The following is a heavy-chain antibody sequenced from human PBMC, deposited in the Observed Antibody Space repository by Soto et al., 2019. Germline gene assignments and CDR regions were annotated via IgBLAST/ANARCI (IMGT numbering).Heavy chain of an antibody. V-gene: IGHV1-69*13. CDR2: IIPIFGTA. D-gene: IGHD2-15*01. J-gene: IGHJ5*02. CDR1: GGTFSSYA. Sequence: SVKVSCKASGGTFSSYAISWVRQAPGQGLEWMGGIIPIFGTANYAPKFQGRVTITADESTSTAYMELSSLRSEDTAVYYCALGYCSGGSCYFDPWGQGTLVTVSS. CDR3: ALGYCSGGSCYFDP.